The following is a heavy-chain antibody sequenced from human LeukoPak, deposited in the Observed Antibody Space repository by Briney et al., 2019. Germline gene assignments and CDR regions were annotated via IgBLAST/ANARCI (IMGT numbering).Heavy chain of an antibody. V-gene: IGHV3-23*01. CDR2: MSGSGASI. CDR1: GITFGTYP. J-gene: IGHJ4*02. CDR3: AKVHLPIGDSSGYAKSDN. D-gene: IGHD3-22*01. Sequence: GESLRLSCAASGITFGTYPMSWVRQAPGKGLEWVSAMSGSGASIYYADSVKGRFTISRDNSKNTLYLQMNSLRAEDTAVYFCAKVHLPIGDSSGYAKSDNWGQGTLVIVSS.